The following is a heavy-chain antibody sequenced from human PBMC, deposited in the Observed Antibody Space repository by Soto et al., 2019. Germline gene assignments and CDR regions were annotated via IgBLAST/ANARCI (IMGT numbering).Heavy chain of an antibody. CDR3: ARDCSSTSCYIPCAAYYYYYGMDV. J-gene: IGHJ6*02. D-gene: IGHD2-2*02. V-gene: IGHV1-18*01. Sequence: ASVKVSCKASGYTFTSYGISWVRQAPGQGLEWMGWISAYNGNTNYAQKLQGRVTMTTDTSTSTAYMELRSLRSDDTAVYYCARDCSSTSCYIPCAAYYYYYGMDVWGQGTTVTVSS. CDR2: ISAYNGNT. CDR1: GYTFTSYG.